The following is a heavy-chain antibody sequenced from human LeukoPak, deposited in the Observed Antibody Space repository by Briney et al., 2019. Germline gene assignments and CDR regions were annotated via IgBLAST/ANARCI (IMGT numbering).Heavy chain of an antibody. V-gene: IGHV1-2*02. J-gene: IGHJ4*02. D-gene: IGHD1-26*01. CDR2: INPNSGGT. CDR1: GYTFTSYY. Sequence: ASVKVSCKASGYTFTSYYMHWVRQAPGQGLGWMGWINPNSGGTNYAQKFQGRVTMTRDTSISTAYMELSRLRSDDTAVYYCAPAISWYSGSEGGYWGQGTLVTVSS. CDR3: APAISWYSGSEGGY.